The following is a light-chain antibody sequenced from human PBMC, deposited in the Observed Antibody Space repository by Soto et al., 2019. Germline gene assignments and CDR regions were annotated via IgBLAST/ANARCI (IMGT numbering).Light chain of an antibody. CDR2: VT. CDR3: QSYDSSLSGWV. J-gene: IGLJ3*02. CDR1: SSNIGAAYD. V-gene: IGLV1-40*01. Sequence: QSVLTQPPSVSGAPGQKVTISCTRSSSNIGAAYDVHWYQHLPGTAPNSSSMVTNRPSGVPDRFSGSKSGTSASLAITGLQAEDEADYYCQSYDSSLSGWVFGGGTKLTVL.